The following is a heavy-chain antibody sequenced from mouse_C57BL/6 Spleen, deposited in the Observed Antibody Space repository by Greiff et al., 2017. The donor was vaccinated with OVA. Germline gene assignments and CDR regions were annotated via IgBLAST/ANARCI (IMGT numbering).Heavy chain of an antibody. V-gene: IGHV5-4*01. J-gene: IGHJ2*01. CDR2: ISDGGSYT. CDR1: GFTFSSYA. D-gene: IGHD1-2*01. Sequence: EVQGVESGGGLVKPGGSLKLSCAASGFTFSSYAMSWVRQTPEKRLEWVATISDGGSYTYYPDNVKGRFTISRDNAKNNLYLQMSHLKSEDTAMYYCAREDTAFDYWGQGTTLTVSS. CDR3: AREDTAFDY.